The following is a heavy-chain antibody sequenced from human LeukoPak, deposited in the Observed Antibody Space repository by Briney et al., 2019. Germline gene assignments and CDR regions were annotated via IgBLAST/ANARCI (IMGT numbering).Heavy chain of an antibody. V-gene: IGHV3-21*01. D-gene: IGHD5-18*01. CDR2: ISSSSSYI. Sequence: GGSLRLSCAASGFTFSSYSMNWVRQAPGKGLEWVSSISSSSSYIYYADSVKGRFTISRDNAKNSLYLQMNSLRAEDTAVYYCARGDTVMVSLFQYWGQGTLVTVSS. CDR1: GFTFSSYS. CDR3: ARGDTVMVSLFQY. J-gene: IGHJ4*02.